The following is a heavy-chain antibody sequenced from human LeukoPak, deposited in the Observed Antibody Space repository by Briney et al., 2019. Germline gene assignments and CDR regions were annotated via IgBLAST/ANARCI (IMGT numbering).Heavy chain of an antibody. CDR1: GFTFSSYN. D-gene: IGHD2-8*01. CDR3: SRESRGYCTNGVCYNYEHLDY. CDR2: ITSSSSYI. J-gene: IGHJ4*02. Sequence: GGSLRLSCAASGFTFSSYNMNWIRQAPGKGLEWVSSITSSSSYIYYADSVKGRFTISRDNAKNSLYLQMNSLRAEDTAVYYCSRESRGYCTNGVCYNYEHLDYWGQGTLVTAAS. V-gene: IGHV3-21*04.